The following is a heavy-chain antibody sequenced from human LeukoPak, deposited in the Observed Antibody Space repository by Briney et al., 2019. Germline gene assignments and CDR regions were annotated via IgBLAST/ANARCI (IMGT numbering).Heavy chain of an antibody. CDR2: ISAYNGNT. CDR3: AILHYDSSGYSFDY. J-gene: IGHJ4*02. D-gene: IGHD3-22*01. CDR1: GYTFTSYG. Sequence: ASVKVSCKASGYTFTSYGISWVRQAPGQGLEWMGWISAYNGNTNYAQKLQGRVTMTTDTSTSTAYMELRSLRSDDTAVYYCAILHYDSSGYSFDYWGQGTLVTVSS. V-gene: IGHV1-18*01.